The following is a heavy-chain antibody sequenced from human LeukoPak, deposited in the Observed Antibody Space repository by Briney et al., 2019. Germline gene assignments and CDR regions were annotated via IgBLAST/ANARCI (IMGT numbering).Heavy chain of an antibody. Sequence: QTGGSLRLSCAASGFTFSSYGMHWVRQAPGKGLEWVAVIWYDGSNKYYADSVKGRFTISRDNSKNTLYLQMNSLRAEGTAVYYCARGVMYGSGSYYNVPTLDYWGQGTLVTVSS. CDR1: GFTFSSYG. V-gene: IGHV3-33*01. CDR2: IWYDGSNK. D-gene: IGHD3-10*01. CDR3: ARGVMYGSGSYYNVPTLDY. J-gene: IGHJ4*02.